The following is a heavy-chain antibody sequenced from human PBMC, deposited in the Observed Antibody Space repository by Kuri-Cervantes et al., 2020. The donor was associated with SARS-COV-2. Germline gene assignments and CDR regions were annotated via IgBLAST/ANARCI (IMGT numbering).Heavy chain of an antibody. CDR3: SLSYYGSGSYASTLDY. CDR2: IRSKDYGGTT. Sequence: GGSLRLSCAASGFTFSSYWMSWVRQAPGKGLEWVGFIRSKDYGGTTEYAASVKGRFTISRDDSKSIAYLQMNSLKTEDIAIYYCSLSYYGSGSYASTLDYWGQGTLVTVSS. D-gene: IGHD3-10*01. CDR1: GFTFSSYW. J-gene: IGHJ4*02. V-gene: IGHV3-49*04.